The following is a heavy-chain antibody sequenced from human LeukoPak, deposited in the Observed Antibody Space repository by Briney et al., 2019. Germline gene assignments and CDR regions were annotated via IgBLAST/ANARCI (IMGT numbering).Heavy chain of an antibody. V-gene: IGHV1-69*02. CDR3: ARNGPEGELLDY. D-gene: IGHD1-26*01. CDR2: IIPILGIA. Sequence: SEQVSYKASGGTLNSYSISWVRPAPRQGLEWMGRIIPILGIAKYAPQFQGRVTITADKSTSTAYMELSSLRSEDTAVYYCARNGPEGELLDYWGEGTLVTVSS. CDR1: GGTLNSYS. J-gene: IGHJ4*02.